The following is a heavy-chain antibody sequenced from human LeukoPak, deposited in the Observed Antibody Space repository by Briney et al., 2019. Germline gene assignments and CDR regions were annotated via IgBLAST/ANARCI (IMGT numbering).Heavy chain of an antibody. CDR3: WGWGSNDGMVTMYFDY. CDR1: GGSFSGYY. J-gene: IGHJ4*02. D-gene: IGHD5-24*01. Sequence: SETLSLTCAVYGGSFSGYYWSWIRQPPGKGLEWIGEINHSGSTNYNPSLKSRVTISVDKSKNQFSLKLSSVTAADTAVYYCWGWGSNDGMVTMYFDYWGEGTQLTVSS. V-gene: IGHV4-34*01. CDR2: INHSGST.